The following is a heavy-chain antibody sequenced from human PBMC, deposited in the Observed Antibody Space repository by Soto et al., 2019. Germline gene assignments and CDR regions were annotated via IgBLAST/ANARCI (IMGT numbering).Heavy chain of an antibody. V-gene: IGHV1-46*01. J-gene: IGHJ4*02. CDR2: INPSGGST. D-gene: IGHD3-22*01. CDR3: ARVPYYDGSGYYGPPTLAAGYDY. Sequence: ASVKVSCKASGYTFTSYYMHWVRQAPGQGLEWMGIINPSGGSTSYAQKFQGRVTMTRDTSTSTVYMELSSLRSEDTAVYYCARVPYYDGSGYYGPPTLAAGYDYWGQGTLVTVSS. CDR1: GYTFTSYY.